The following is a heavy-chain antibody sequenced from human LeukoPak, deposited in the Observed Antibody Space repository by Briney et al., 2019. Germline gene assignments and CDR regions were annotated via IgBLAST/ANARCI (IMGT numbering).Heavy chain of an antibody. CDR1: GYSFTSYY. J-gene: IGHJ4*02. CDR2: INPNIGST. V-gene: IGHV1-46*01. D-gene: IGHD3-22*01. Sequence: AAVTVSCKASGYSFTSYYIFWVRQAPPQELEGMGMINPNIGSTSYSQKFQGRVTMTRDTSTSTVYMELSRLRSEDTAVYYCARGVHVRVYDSNPHYGHYWGQGTLVTVSS. CDR3: ARGVHVRVYDSNPHYGHY.